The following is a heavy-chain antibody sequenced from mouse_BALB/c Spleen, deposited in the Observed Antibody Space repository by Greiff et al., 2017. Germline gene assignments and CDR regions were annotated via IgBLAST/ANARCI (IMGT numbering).Heavy chain of an antibody. J-gene: IGHJ3*01. CDR2: IDPANGNT. CDR3: ASGDDAFRFAY. D-gene: IGHD2-2*01. CDR1: GFHIKDTY. Sequence: VQLQQSGAELVKPGASVKLSCTASGFHIKDTYMHWVKQRPEQGLEWIGRIDPANGNTKYDPKFQGKATITADTSSNTAYLQLSSLTSEDTAVYYCASGDDAFRFAYWGQGTLVTVSA. V-gene: IGHV14-3*02.